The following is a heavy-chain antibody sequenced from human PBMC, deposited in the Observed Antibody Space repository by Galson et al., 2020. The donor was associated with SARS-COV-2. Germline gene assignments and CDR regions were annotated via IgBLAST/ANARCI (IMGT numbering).Heavy chain of an antibody. Sequence: SETLSLTCTVSIGSITSGPYYWGWIRQPPGKGLEWIGNVYYSGSVYYNPSLKSRVTISLDASKSQFSLSLGSVTAADTAVYYCARDYSYYLFDYWGQGTLVTVSS. CDR3: ARDYSYYLFDY. J-gene: IGHJ4*02. V-gene: IGHV4-39*07. D-gene: IGHD4-4*01. CDR1: IGSITSGPYY. CDR2: VYYSGSV.